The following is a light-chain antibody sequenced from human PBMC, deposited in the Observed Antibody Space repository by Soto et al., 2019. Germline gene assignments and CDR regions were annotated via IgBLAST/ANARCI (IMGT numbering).Light chain of an antibody. V-gene: IGLV4-69*01. J-gene: IGLJ7*01. CDR3: QTWGAGIAV. CDR2: VNSDGSH. Sequence: QLVLTQSPSASASPGASVKLTCTLSSGHSSYAIEWHQQQPEKGPRFLMKVNSDGSHNKGDGIPDRFSGSSSGAERYLTISSLQSEDEADYYCQTWGAGIAVFGGGTQLTVL. CDR1: SGHSSYA.